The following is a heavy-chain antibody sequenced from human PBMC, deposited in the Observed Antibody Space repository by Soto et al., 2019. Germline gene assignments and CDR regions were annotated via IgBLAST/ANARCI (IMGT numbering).Heavy chain of an antibody. J-gene: IGHJ4*02. CDR1: GFTFSSYG. D-gene: IGHD6-19*01. CDR2: ISYDGSNK. CDR3: AKEPISGVRKLAGKGPDY. Sequence: HPGGSLRLSCAASGFTFSSYGMHWVRQAPGKGLEWVAVISYDGSNKYYADSVKGRFTISRDNSKNTLYLQMNSLRAEDTAVYYCAKEPISGVRKLAGKGPDYWGQGTLVTVSS. V-gene: IGHV3-30*18.